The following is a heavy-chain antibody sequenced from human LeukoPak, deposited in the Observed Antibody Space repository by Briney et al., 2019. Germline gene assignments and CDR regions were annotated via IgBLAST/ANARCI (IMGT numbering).Heavy chain of an antibody. Sequence: SETLSLTCTVSGGSISSYYWSWIRQPPGKGLEWIGYIYTSGSTNYNPSLKSRATISVDTSKNQFSLKLSSVTAADTAVYYCARLHCGGDCYSWYYYYMDVWGKGTTVTVSS. V-gene: IGHV4-4*09. D-gene: IGHD2-21*02. J-gene: IGHJ6*03. CDR3: ARLHCGGDCYSWYYYYMDV. CDR1: GGSISSYY. CDR2: IYTSGST.